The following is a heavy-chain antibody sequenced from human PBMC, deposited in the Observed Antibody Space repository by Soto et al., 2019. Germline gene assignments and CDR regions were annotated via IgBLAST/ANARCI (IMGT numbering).Heavy chain of an antibody. Sequence: LSLTCTVSGGSISSDDYYWSWIRQAPGRGLEWIGYIHSSGSIYYNPSLKSRATMSIDTAGNQFSLKVSSVTVADTAVYYCARDLDGLHDDTSGPFPRPGWGQGTLVTV. V-gene: IGHV4-30-4*01. CDR2: IHSSGSI. D-gene: IGHD3-22*01. CDR3: ARDLDGLHDDTSGPFPRPG. J-gene: IGHJ1*01. CDR1: GGSISSDDYY.